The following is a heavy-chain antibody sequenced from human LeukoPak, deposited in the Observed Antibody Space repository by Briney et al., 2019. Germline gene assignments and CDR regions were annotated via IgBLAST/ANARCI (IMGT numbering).Heavy chain of an antibody. J-gene: IGHJ6*03. D-gene: IGHD6-13*01. CDR1: GGTFSSYA. CDR3: ARGSRRGQPYYYYYMDV. V-gene: IGHV1-69*05. Sequence: SVKVSCKASGGTFSSYAISWVRQAPGQGLEWMGGIIPIFGTANYAQKFQGRVTITTDESTSTAYMELSSLRSEDTAVYYCARGSRRGQPYYYYYMDVWGKGTTVTVSS. CDR2: IIPIFGTA.